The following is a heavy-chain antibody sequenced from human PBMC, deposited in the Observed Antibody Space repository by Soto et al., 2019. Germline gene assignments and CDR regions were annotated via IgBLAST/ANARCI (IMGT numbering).Heavy chain of an antibody. CDR2: XXXYNXXK. D-gene: IGHD1-1*01. J-gene: IGHJ4*02. CDR1: SYTFTSYC. V-gene: IGHV1-18*01. Sequence: XSVKVSCKASSYTFTSYCISWVRQAPGQGXXXXXWXXXYNXXKKXXXXXXXRXXXNXXXSKSTAYMELRSLRSDDTAVYYCARDRGNYWGQGRLVNVSS. CDR3: ARDRGNY.